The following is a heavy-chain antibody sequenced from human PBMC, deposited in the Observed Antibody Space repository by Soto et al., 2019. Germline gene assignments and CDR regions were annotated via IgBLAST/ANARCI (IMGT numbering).Heavy chain of an antibody. CDR1: GFTFSSYA. CDR2: ISYDGSNK. V-gene: IGHV3-30-3*01. Sequence: QVQLVESGGGVVQPGRSLRLSCAASGFTFSSYAMHWVRQAPGKGLEWVAVISYDGSNKYYADSVKGRFTISRDNSKNTLYLQMNSLRAEDTAVYYCAVGGVTIFGGVRTLYGMDVWGQGTTVTVSS. J-gene: IGHJ6*02. D-gene: IGHD3-3*01. CDR3: AVGGVTIFGGVRTLYGMDV.